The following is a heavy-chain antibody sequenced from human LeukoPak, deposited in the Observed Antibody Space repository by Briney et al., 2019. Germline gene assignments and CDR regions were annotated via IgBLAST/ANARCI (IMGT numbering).Heavy chain of an antibody. D-gene: IGHD2-2*01. J-gene: IGHJ4*02. Sequence: GGSLRLSCAASGFTFSSYGMHCVRQAPGKGLEWVAVISYDGSNKYYADSVKGRFTISRDNSKNTLYLQMNSLRAEDTAVYYCAKEVIVVVPAAIYYFDYWGQGTLVTVSS. V-gene: IGHV3-30*18. CDR2: ISYDGSNK. CDR1: GFTFSSYG. CDR3: AKEVIVVVPAAIYYFDY.